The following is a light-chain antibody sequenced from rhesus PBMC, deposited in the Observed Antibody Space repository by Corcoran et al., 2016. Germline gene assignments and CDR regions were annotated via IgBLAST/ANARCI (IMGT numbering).Light chain of an antibody. J-gene: IGKJ2*01. CDR3: MQAFQIPYS. V-gene: IGKV2-73*01. CDR1: QSLLHSDGRTS. CDR2: RVS. Sequence: DIVMTQTPPSLPVTPGEPASISCRSSQSLLHSDGRTSLYWYLQKQGHSPRLLILRVSNRFSGVPERFSGSGEGTDFTLKISRVEAEDVGVYYCMQAFQIPYSFGQGTKVEIK.